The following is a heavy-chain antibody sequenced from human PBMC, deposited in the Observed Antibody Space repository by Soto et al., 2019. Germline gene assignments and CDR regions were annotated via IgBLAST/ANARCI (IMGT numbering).Heavy chain of an antibody. V-gene: IGHV3-33*01. D-gene: IGHD3-9*01. Sequence: QVQLVESGGGVVQSGRSLRLSCAASGFAFSTYGMHWVRQAPGKGLEWVAMTWHDGSNKYYADSVKGRFTISRDNSKNTLYLQMNSLRAEDTAAYYCASELAWLLAFDYWGQGSLVTVSS. J-gene: IGHJ4*02. CDR3: ASELAWLLAFDY. CDR1: GFAFSTYG. CDR2: TWHDGSNK.